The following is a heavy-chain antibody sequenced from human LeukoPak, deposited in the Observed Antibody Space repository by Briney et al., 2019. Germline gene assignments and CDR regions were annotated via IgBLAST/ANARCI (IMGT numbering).Heavy chain of an antibody. D-gene: IGHD6-13*01. CDR1: GFTLSSYA. Sequence: GGSLRLSCAASGFTLSSYAMTWARQAPGRGLEWVSSVDGGGGGTYYADSVKGRFTISRGNSKDTLYLQMNGLRAEDTAVYFCAKQSAGSAAWYSLHYDFWGQGTLVTVSS. J-gene: IGHJ4*02. CDR2: VDGGGGGT. CDR3: AKQSAGSAAWYSLHYDF. V-gene: IGHV3-23*01.